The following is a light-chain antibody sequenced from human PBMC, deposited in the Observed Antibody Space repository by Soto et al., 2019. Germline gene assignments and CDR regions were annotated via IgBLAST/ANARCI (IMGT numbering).Light chain of an antibody. CDR3: QQYNNWPGT. V-gene: IGKV3-15*01. J-gene: IGKJ1*01. Sequence: EIVMTQSPATLSVSPGERATLSCRASRSVSSNLAWYQQKPGQAPRLLISGASTRATGIPARFSGSGSGTEFTLIISSLQSEDFAVYFCQQYNNWPGTFGQGTKVDIK. CDR2: GAS. CDR1: RSVSSN.